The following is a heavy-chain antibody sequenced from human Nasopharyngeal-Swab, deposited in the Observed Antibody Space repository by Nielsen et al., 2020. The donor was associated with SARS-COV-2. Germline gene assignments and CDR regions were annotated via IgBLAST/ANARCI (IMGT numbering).Heavy chain of an antibody. CDR2: IVNNGVNT. CDR1: GFPFRAYV. Sequence: GASLKISCAAPGFPFRAYVMRWVRQAPGKGLEWVSGIVNNGVNTYYEDSVKGRFTISRDNSKNTLYLQMNSLSAEDTALYYCAKGYHVNAYYFDYWGQGSLVTVSS. D-gene: IGHD1-1*01. J-gene: IGHJ4*02. CDR3: AKGYHVNAYYFDY. V-gene: IGHV3-23*01.